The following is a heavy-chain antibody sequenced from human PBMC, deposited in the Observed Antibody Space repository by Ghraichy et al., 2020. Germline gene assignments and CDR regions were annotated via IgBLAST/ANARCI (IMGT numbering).Heavy chain of an antibody. V-gene: IGHV3-30*18. J-gene: IGHJ4*02. CDR3: AKDRLSGLYGPTASFDY. D-gene: IGHD2/OR15-2a*01. CDR1: GFTFSSYG. CDR2: ISYDGNSE. Sequence: GGSLRLSCAASGFTFSSYGLHWVRQAPGKGLEWLAVISYDGNSEYYSDSVKGRFTISRDNSRNTLYLQMNSLRAEDTAVYYCAKDRLSGLYGPTASFDYWGQGTLVTVSS.